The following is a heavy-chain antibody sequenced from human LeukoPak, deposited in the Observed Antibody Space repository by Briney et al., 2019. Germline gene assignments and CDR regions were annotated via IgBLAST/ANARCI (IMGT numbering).Heavy chain of an antibody. CDR1: GGSISSGGYY. D-gene: IGHD3-10*01. Sequence: SETLSLTCTVSGGSISSGGYYWSWIRQHPGKGLEWIGYIYYSGSTYYNPSLKSRVTISVDTSKNQFSLKLSSVTAADTAVYYCARDERGSGSSFYYYYYGMDVWGQGTTVTVSS. CDR2: IYYSGST. J-gene: IGHJ6*02. CDR3: ARDERGSGSSFYYYYYGMDV. V-gene: IGHV4-31*03.